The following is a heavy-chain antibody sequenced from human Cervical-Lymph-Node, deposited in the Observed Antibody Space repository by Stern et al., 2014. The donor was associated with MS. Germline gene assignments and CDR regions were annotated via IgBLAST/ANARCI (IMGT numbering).Heavy chain of an antibody. Sequence: VHLVESGAEVKQPGSSVNVSCKASGGTFRSYGFSWVRQAPGQGLEWMGGIPIFGVTNYEQKYQGRVTIIADESTNTVYMELSSLRSEDTAVYYCARHFDWLLGAGDYGMDVWGQGTTVTVSS. CDR3: ARHFDWLLGAGDYGMDV. D-gene: IGHD3-9*01. J-gene: IGHJ6*02. CDR1: GGTFRSYG. CDR2: IPIFGVT. V-gene: IGHV1-69*01.